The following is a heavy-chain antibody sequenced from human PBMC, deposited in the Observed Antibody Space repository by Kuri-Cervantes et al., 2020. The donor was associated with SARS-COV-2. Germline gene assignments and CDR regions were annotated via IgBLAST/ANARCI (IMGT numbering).Heavy chain of an antibody. V-gene: IGHV3-23*01. Sequence: GESLKISCAASGFTFSSYAMSWVRQAPGKGLEWVSAISGSGGSTYYADSVKGRFTISRDNSKNTLYLQMNSLRAEDTAVYYCARDKQHWSPFDYWGQGTLVTVSS. J-gene: IGHJ4*02. D-gene: IGHD1-1*01. CDR3: ARDKQHWSPFDY. CDR2: ISGSGGST. CDR1: GFTFSSYA.